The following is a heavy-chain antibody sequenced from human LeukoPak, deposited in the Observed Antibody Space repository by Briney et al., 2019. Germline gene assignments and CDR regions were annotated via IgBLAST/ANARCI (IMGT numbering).Heavy chain of an antibody. CDR1: GGSIRSYY. CDR3: ARRGGDSSGNFDY. CDR2: IYYSGGT. V-gene: IGHV4-59*08. Sequence: PSETLSLTCTVSGGSIRSYYWSWIRQPPGKGLEWIGYIYYSGGTNYNPSLKSRVTISVDTSKKQFSLRLSSVTAADTAVYYCARRGGDSSGNFDYWGQGTLVTVSS. J-gene: IGHJ4*02. D-gene: IGHD3-22*01.